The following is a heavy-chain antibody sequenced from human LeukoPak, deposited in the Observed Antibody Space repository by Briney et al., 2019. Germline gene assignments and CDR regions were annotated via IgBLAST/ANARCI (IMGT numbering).Heavy chain of an antibody. CDR2: IGTAGDT. Sequence: GGSLRLSCAASGFTFSSYDMHWVRQATGKGLEWVSAIGTAGDTYYPGSVKGRFTISRENAKNSLYLQMNSLRAGDTAVYYCARDLRRYCSGGSCYSGFNMYYFDHWGQGTLVTVSS. D-gene: IGHD2-15*01. J-gene: IGHJ4*02. V-gene: IGHV3-13*04. CDR3: ARDLRRYCSGGSCYSGFNMYYFDH. CDR1: GFTFSSYD.